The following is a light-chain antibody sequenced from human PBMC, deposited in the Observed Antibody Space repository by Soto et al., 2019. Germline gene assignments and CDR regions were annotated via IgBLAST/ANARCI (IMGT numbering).Light chain of an antibody. Sequence: DIQLTQSPSFLSASVGDRVTITCLASQDIRSYLAWYQQKPGKAPQLLISTASTLQSGVPSRFSGSGSGTEFILTISSLQPEDFTTYYCQHRHSYPVTFGQGTRLEIK. CDR3: QHRHSYPVT. J-gene: IGKJ5*01. CDR2: TAS. V-gene: IGKV1-9*01. CDR1: QDIRSY.